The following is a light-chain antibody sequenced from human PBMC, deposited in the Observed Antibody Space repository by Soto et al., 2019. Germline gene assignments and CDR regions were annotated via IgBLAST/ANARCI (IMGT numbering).Light chain of an antibody. J-gene: IGKJ3*01. CDR2: ATS. CDR3: QQSYSTPFT. V-gene: IGKV1-39*01. CDR1: QSISTY. Sequence: DIQMTQSPSSLSASVGDRVTITCRASQSISTYLNWYQQKPGKAPKLLMYATSNLQSGVPSRFRGSGSGTDLTLTISSLQPEDFATYYCQQSYSTPFTVGPGTKVDIK.